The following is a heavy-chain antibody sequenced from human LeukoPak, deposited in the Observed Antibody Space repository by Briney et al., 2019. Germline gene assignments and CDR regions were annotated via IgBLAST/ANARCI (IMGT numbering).Heavy chain of an antibody. CDR3: TVVVTAISPNAFDI. Sequence: ASVKVSCKASGYIFTDYYMHWVRQAPGQELGWMGRINPSGGSTSYAQKLQGRVTMTRDTSTSTVYMELSSLRPEDTAVYYCTVVVTAISPNAFDIWGQGTMVTVSS. D-gene: IGHD2-21*02. CDR1: GYIFTDYY. V-gene: IGHV1-46*04. J-gene: IGHJ3*02. CDR2: INPSGGST.